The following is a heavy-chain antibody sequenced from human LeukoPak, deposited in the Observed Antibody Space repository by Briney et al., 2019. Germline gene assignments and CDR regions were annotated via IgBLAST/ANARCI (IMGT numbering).Heavy chain of an antibody. CDR1: GYTFTTYY. CDR3: ARVDDYGGNSVGY. CDR2: INPRDKST. J-gene: IGHJ4*02. D-gene: IGHD4-23*01. V-gene: IGHV1-46*01. Sequence: ASVKVSCKASGYTFTTYYLHWVRRAPGQGLEWMGTINPRDKSTSFAQKFQGRVTMTRDTSTSTIYMELSSLTPEDTAVYYCARVDDYGGNSVGYWGQGTLVTASS.